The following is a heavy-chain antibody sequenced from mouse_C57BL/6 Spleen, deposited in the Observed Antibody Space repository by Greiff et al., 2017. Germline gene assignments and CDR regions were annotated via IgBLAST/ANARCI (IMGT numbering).Heavy chain of an antibody. Sequence: EVHLVESGGGLVQPKGSLKLSCAASGFSFNTYAMNWVRQAPGTGLEWVARIRSKSNNYATYYADSVKDRFTIARDDSESMLYLQMNNMKTVNTAMYYSVRHYSNYIYAMDYWGQGTSVTVSS. V-gene: IGHV10-1*01. J-gene: IGHJ4*01. D-gene: IGHD2-5*01. CDR2: IRSKSNNYAT. CDR1: GFSFNTYA. CDR3: VRHYSNYIYAMDY.